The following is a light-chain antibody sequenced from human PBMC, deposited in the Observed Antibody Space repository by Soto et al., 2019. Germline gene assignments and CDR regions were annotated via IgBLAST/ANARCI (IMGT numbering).Light chain of an antibody. CDR3: SSYTSTSTLEV. V-gene: IGLV2-14*01. CDR1: SSDVGGYIY. Sequence: QSALTQPASVSGSPGQSITISCTGTSSDVGGYIYVSWYQQHPGKAPKLIIYEVSDRPSGVSSRFSGSKSGNTASLTISGLQAEDEADYYCSSYTSTSTLEVFGGGTKLTVL. J-gene: IGLJ3*02. CDR2: EVS.